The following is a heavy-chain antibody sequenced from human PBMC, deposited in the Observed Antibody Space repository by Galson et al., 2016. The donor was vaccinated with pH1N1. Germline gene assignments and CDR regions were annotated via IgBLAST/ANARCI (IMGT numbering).Heavy chain of an antibody. Sequence: QSGAEVKKAGESLKISCKGSGYTFTTYWIAWVRQMPGKGLEWMGIVYPPDSDTRYSPSFEGQVTISADKSISTAYLQWSSLKASDTAVYYCARLLGGGYNFREFDYWGQGTQVTVSS. J-gene: IGHJ4*02. CDR2: VYPPDSDT. V-gene: IGHV5-51*03. CDR3: ARLLGGGYNFREFDY. D-gene: IGHD5-24*01. CDR1: GYTFTTYW.